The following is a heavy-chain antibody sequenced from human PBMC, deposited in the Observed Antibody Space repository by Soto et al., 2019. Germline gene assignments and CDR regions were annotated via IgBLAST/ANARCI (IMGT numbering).Heavy chain of an antibody. D-gene: IGHD6-19*01. J-gene: IGHJ4*02. Sequence: PSETLSLTCTVSGGSISSYYGSWVRQPPGKGLEWIGYIYYSASTNYTPSLKSRVTIYVDTSKTQFSMKLSSVTAADTAVYSCARDIGSGWYRGYFDYWGQGTLVTISS. V-gene: IGHV4-59*01. CDR1: GGSISSYY. CDR3: ARDIGSGWYRGYFDY. CDR2: IYYSAST.